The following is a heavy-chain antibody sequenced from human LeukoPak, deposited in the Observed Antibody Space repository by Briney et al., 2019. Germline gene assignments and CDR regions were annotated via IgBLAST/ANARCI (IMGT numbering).Heavy chain of an antibody. CDR2: ISSSSSYI. D-gene: IGHD2-8*02. Sequence: GGSLRLSSAASGFTFSSYGMNWVRQAPGKGLEWVSFISSSSSYIYYADSVKGRFTISRDNAKNSLYLQMNSLRVEDTAVYYCARLFGGVTTFDYWGQGALVTVSS. CDR1: GFTFSSYG. V-gene: IGHV3-21*01. CDR3: ARLFGGVTTFDY. J-gene: IGHJ4*02.